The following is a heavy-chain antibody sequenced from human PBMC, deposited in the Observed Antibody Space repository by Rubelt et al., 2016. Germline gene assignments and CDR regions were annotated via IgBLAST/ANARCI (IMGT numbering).Heavy chain of an antibody. J-gene: IGHJ4*02. Sequence: QLQLQESGPGLVKPSETLSLTCTVSGGSISSSSYYWGWIRQPPGKGLEWIGSFYYSGSTYYNPSLKGRVTISVDTSKNQFSLKLSSVTAADTAVYYCARVGGATDYWGQGTLVTVSS. CDR1: GGSISSSSYY. CDR3: ARVGGATDY. CDR2: FYYSGST. D-gene: IGHD1-26*01. V-gene: IGHV4-39*07.